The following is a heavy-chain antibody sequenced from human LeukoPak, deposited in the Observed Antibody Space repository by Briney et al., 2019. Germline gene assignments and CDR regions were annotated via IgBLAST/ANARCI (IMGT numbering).Heavy chain of an antibody. V-gene: IGHV4-39*07. CDR2: IYYSGST. CDR3: ARAGYYGSGSYPPRFDY. J-gene: IGHJ4*02. D-gene: IGHD3-10*01. Sequence: SETLSLTCTVSGASLSSSSYYWGWIRQPPGKGLEWIGTIYYSGSTDYNPSLKSRITISVDSSKNQFSLNLSSVTAADTAVYYCARAGYYGSGSYPPRFDYWGQGTLVTVSS. CDR1: GASLSSSSYY.